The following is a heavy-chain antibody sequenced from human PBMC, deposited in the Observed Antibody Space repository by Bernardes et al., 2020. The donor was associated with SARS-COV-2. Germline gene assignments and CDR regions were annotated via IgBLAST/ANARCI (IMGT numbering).Heavy chain of an antibody. CDR3: ARNFWSDNFGWFGLDV. D-gene: IGHD3-3*01. Sequence: SETLSLTCNVSGGPMTKKYWSWIRQAPGEGLQWIGYIFSNGNTRYNPSLKSRVSMSIDTYNNRFSLKLTSMTAADAAVYYCARNFWSDNFGWFGLDVWGQGTTVTVSS. CDR2: IFSNGNT. J-gene: IGHJ6*02. V-gene: IGHV4-59*08. CDR1: GGPMTKKY.